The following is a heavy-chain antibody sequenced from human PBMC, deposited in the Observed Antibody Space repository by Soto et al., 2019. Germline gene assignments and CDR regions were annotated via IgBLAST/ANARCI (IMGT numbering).Heavy chain of an antibody. J-gene: IGHJ4*02. V-gene: IGHV1-2*02. D-gene: IGHD6-19*01. CDR2: FNPNSGDT. CDR1: GYTFTAYS. CDR3: AREASAVISLDY. Sequence: QVQLVHSEAEVKKPGASVKVSCKASGYTFTAYSMHWARQAPGQGLEWVGWFNPNSGDTIYAQKFQGRVTLTRDTSIGTAYMELYSLTSDDTAVYYCAREASAVISLDYWGQGTLVTVSS.